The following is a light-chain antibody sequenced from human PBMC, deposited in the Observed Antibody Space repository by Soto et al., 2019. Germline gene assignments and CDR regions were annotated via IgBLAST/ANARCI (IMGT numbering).Light chain of an antibody. CDR1: QGISNY. Sequence: DIQMTQSPSSLSASIGDRVTITCRASQGISNYLAWYQQKPGKVPKLLIYAASTLQSGLPTRFSGSESGTDFTLTISSLQHEDVATYYCKKYNSALIFTFGPGTKVDIK. CDR3: KKYNSALIFT. J-gene: IGKJ3*01. CDR2: AAS. V-gene: IGKV1-27*01.